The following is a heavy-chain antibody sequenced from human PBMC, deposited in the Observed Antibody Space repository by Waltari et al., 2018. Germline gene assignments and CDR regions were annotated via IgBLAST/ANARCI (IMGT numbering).Heavy chain of an antibody. Sequence: QVQLQESGPGLLKPSQTLSLTCTVSGGSISSGGYYWSWIRQPAGKGLEWIGYIFTSGSTNYNPSVKSRVTISVDTSKNQFSLKLSSVTAADTAVYYCARVASGWYYFDYWGQGTLVTVSS. CDR1: GGSISSGGYY. V-gene: IGHV4-61*09. CDR3: ARVASGWYYFDY. D-gene: IGHD6-19*01. CDR2: IFTSGST. J-gene: IGHJ4*02.